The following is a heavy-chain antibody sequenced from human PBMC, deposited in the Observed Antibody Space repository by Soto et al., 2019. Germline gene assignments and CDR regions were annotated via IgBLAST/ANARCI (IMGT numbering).Heavy chain of an antibody. J-gene: IGHJ5*02. CDR1: GGSISSSSYY. CDR3: ARLGAYYQSLDP. D-gene: IGHD2-21*01. V-gene: IGHV4-39*01. Sequence: SETLSLTCTVSGGSISSSSYYWGWIRQPPGKGLEWIGSIYYSGSTYYNPSLKSRVTISVDTSKNQFSLSLSSATAADTAVYYCARLGAYYQSLDPWGPGTLVTVSS. CDR2: IYYSGST.